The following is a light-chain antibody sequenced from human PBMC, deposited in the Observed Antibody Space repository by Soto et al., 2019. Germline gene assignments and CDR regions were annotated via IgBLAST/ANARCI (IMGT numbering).Light chain of an antibody. CDR2: RTS. CDR3: QQYNNWPRAT. V-gene: IGKV3-15*01. CDR1: QSISSN. J-gene: IGKJ4*01. Sequence: EIVMTQSPATLSVSPGERATLSCRASQSISSNLAWYQQKPGQAPRLLMFRTSSRATGLPARFSGSGSGTDFNLTISSLQSEDFGVYYCQQYNNWPRATFGGGTKVEIK.